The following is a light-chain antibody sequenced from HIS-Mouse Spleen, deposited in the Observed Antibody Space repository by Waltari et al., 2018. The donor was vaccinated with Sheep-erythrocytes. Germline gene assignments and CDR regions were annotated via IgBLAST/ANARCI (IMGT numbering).Light chain of an antibody. J-gene: IGKJ2*01. V-gene: IGKV3-11*01. Sequence: EIVLTTSPATLSLSPGERANLSCRASQSVSSYLAWYQQKPGQSPRLLIYDASNRATGIPARFSGSGSGTDFTLTISSLEPEDFAVYYCQQRSNWYTFGQGTKLEIK. CDR1: QSVSSY. CDR2: DAS. CDR3: QQRSNWYT.